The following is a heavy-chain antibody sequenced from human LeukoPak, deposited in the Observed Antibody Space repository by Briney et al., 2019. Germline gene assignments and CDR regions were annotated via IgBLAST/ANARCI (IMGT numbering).Heavy chain of an antibody. CDR2: IYYSGST. CDR3: ASVPYSSGWYEFDY. D-gene: IGHD6-19*01. J-gene: IGHJ4*02. Sequence: SETLSLTCTVSGGSISSYYWSWIRQPPGKGLEWIGYIYYSGSTNYNPSLKSRVTISVDTSKNQFSLKLSSVTAADTAVYYCASVPYSSGWYEFDYWGQGTLVTVSS. V-gene: IGHV4-59*01. CDR1: GGSISSYY.